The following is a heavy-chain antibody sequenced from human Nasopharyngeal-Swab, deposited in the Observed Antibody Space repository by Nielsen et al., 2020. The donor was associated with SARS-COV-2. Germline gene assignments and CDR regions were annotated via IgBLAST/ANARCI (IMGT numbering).Heavy chain of an antibody. CDR3: ARGGYGYGGFDY. CDR1: GGSISSYY. V-gene: IGHV4-59*08. D-gene: IGHD5-18*01. CDR2: IYYTGST. J-gene: IGHJ4*02. Sequence: SETLSLTCTVSGGSISSYYWSWIWQPPGKGLEWIGYIYYTGSTHYNPSLKSRVTISVDTSRNQFSLKLNSVNAADTAVYYCARGGYGYGGFDYWGQGALVTVSS.